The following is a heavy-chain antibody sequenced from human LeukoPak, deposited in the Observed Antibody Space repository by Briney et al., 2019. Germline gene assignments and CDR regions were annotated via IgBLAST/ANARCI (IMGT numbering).Heavy chain of an antibody. Sequence: ASVKVSCKASGYTFTGYYMHWVRQAPGQGLEWMGWINPNSGGTNYAQKFQGRVTMTRDTSISTAYMELSRLRSDDTAVYYCARVLWFGELLVPPPFDYWGREPWSPSPQ. CDR1: GYTFTGYY. CDR3: ARVLWFGELLVPPPFDY. V-gene: IGHV1-2*02. D-gene: IGHD3-10*01. J-gene: IGHJ4*02. CDR2: INPNSGGT.